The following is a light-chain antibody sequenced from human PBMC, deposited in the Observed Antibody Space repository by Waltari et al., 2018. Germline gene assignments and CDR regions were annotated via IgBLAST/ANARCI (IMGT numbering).Light chain of an antibody. CDR1: SSDIGGYF. J-gene: IGLJ2*01. Sequence: QSGLTQPPSVSGAPGQRVTIPCNGTSSDIGGYFLQWYQQCPGAAPKLLIYENIKRPPGLSDRFSGSQSGPSASLTITGLQPEDEADYYCQSHDSSLSVLFGGGTRLTVL. CDR3: QSHDSSLSVL. CDR2: ENI. V-gene: IGLV1-40*01.